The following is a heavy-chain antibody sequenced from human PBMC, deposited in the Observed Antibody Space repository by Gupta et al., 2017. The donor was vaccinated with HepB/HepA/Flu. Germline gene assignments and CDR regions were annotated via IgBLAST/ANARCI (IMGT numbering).Heavy chain of an antibody. Sequence: QLQLQESGPGLVKPSETLSLTCTVSGGSISSSSYYWGWIRQPPGKGLEWIGSIYYSGSTYYNPSLKSRVTISVDTSKNQFSLKLSSVTAADTAVYYCARHLKTVTSPTYYYYGIDVWGQGTTVTVSS. D-gene: IGHD4-17*01. V-gene: IGHV4-39*01. J-gene: IGHJ6*02. CDR1: GGSISSSSYY. CDR2: IYYSGST. CDR3: ARHLKTVTSPTYYYYGIDV.